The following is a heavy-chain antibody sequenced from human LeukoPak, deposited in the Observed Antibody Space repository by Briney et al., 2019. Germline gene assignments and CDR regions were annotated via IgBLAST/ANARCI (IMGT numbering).Heavy chain of an antibody. CDR1: GFTFSSYW. CDR2: IKQDGSEK. J-gene: IGHJ4*02. D-gene: IGHD2-2*02. V-gene: IGHV3-7*01. Sequence: AGGSLRLSCAASGFTFSSYWMSWVRQAPGKGLEWVANIKQDGSEKYYVDSVKGRFTISRDNAKNSLYLQMNSLRAEDTAVYYCARVPGLGYCSSTSCYTAFFDYWGQGTLVTVSS. CDR3: ARVPGLGYCSSTSCYTAFFDY.